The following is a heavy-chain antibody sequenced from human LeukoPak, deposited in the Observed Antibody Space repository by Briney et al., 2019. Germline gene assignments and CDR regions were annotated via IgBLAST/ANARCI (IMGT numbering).Heavy chain of an antibody. CDR2: IYYSGST. CDR1: GGSISSGGYY. Sequence: PSQTLSLTCTVSGGSISSGGYYWSWIRQHPGKGLEWIGYIYYSGSTYYNPSLKSRVTISVDTSKNQFSLRLTSVTAADTAVYYCARHRWELALGFDYWGQGTLVTVSS. D-gene: IGHD1-26*01. CDR3: ARHRWELALGFDY. V-gene: IGHV4-31*03. J-gene: IGHJ4*02.